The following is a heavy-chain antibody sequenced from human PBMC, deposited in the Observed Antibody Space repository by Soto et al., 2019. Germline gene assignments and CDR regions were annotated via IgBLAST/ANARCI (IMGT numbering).Heavy chain of an antibody. CDR1: AFTFNNAW. D-gene: IGHD6-19*01. V-gene: IGHV3-15*07. CDR3: TTDTRWAVAGSPTQDY. J-gene: IGHJ4*01. CDR2: IKSKTDGGTT. Sequence: EVQLVESGGGLVKPGGSLRLSCAASAFTFNNAWMNWVRQAPGKGLEWVGRIKSKTDGGTTDYAAPVKGRFIISRDDSKNRLYLQTNSLKTVDTAVYYCTTDTRWAVAGSPTQDYWGQGTLVTVSS.